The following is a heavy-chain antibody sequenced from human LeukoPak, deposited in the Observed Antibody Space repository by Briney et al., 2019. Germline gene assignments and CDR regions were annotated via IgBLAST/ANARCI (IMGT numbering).Heavy chain of an antibody. CDR2: IYYSGST. CDR1: GGSISSSSYY. Sequence: SETLSLTCTVSGGSISSSSYYWGWIRQPPGKGLEWIGSIYYSGSTYYNPSLKSRVTISVDTSKNQFSLKLSSVTAADTAVYYCARDRPLQPHDYWGQGTLVTVSS. J-gene: IGHJ4*02. D-gene: IGHD1-1*01. V-gene: IGHV4-39*07. CDR3: ARDRPLQPHDY.